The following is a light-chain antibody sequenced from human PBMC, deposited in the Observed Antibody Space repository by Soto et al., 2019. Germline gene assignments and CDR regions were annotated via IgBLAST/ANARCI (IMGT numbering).Light chain of an antibody. CDR2: DVI. Sequence: QSALIQPRSVSGSPGQSVTISCTGTSSDVGVYKYVSWYRQHPGKDPKLMIYDVITRPSGVPDRFSGSKSGNPASLTISGLQAEDEADYYCCSYAGDYTFVFGSGTKLTVL. CDR3: CSYAGDYTFV. V-gene: IGLV2-11*01. CDR1: SSDVGVYKY. J-gene: IGLJ1*01.